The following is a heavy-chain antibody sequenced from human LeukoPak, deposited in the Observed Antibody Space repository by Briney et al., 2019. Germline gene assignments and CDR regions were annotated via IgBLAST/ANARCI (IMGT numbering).Heavy chain of an antibody. CDR3: FFGSGYYYYYYGMDV. J-gene: IGHJ6*02. D-gene: IGHD3-3*01. V-gene: IGHV1-2*06. CDR2: INPNSGGT. Sequence: GASVKVSCKASRYTFTGYYMHWVRQAPGQGLEWMGRINPNSGGTNYAQKFQGRATMTRDTSISTAYMELSRLRSDDTAVYYCFFGSGYYYYYYGMDVWGQGTTVTVSS. CDR1: RYTFTGYY.